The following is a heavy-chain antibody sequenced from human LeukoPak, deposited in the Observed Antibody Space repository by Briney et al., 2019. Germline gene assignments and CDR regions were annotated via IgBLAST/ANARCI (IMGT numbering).Heavy chain of an antibody. CDR2: INPIFGSA. J-gene: IGHJ5*02. V-gene: IGHV1-69*13. CDR3: ATQQQLAHNWFDP. CDR1: GGTFSSYA. D-gene: IGHD6-13*01. Sequence: GASVKVSCKASGGTFSSYAIIWVRQAPGQGLEWMGWINPIFGSAKYAQKFQGRVTINADESTSTAYMKLSSLRSEDTAVYYCATQQQLAHNWFDPWGQGTLVTVSS.